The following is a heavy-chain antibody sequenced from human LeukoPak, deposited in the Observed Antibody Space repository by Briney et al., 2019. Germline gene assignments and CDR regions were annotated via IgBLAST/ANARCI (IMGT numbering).Heavy chain of an antibody. CDR3: ARDLRAPTWGFIFDY. CDR2: IIPIFGTA. Sequence: GASVKVSCKASGGTFSSYAISWVRQAPAQGLEWMGGIIPIFGTANYAQEFQGRVTITADESTSTAYMELSSLRSEDTAVYYCARDLRAPTWGFIFDYWGQGTLVTVSS. CDR1: GGTFSSYA. J-gene: IGHJ4*02. V-gene: IGHV1-69*13. D-gene: IGHD1-26*01.